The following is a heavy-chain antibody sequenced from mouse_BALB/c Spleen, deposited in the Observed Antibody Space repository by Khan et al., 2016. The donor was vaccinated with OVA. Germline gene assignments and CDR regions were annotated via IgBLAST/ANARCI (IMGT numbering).Heavy chain of an antibody. CDR3: GRGHFYGTTYDYWYFDV. CDR2: INSGGSA. CDR1: GCTFSSYA. J-gene: IGHJ1*01. V-gene: IGHV5-6-5*01. Sequence: EVELVESGGGSVKPGGSLKLSCAASGCTFSSYAMSWVRQTPAKGLEWVASINSGGSAYSLDSLQGRFTITRDNAKNILYPQMSSLRSDDTAMYYCGRGHFYGTTYDYWYFDVWGAGTTVTVSS. D-gene: IGHD1-1*01.